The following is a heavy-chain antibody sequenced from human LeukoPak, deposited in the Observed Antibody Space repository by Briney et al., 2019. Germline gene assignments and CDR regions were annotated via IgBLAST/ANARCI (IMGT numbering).Heavy chain of an antibody. CDR2: INQNGGET. CDR1: GFTLSDFW. J-gene: IGHJ4*01. V-gene: IGHV3-7*01. CDR3: ARDGTAPGLYFDL. Sequence: GGSLRLSCAVSGFTLSDFWMNWVRRSPGKGLEWVASINQNGGETSYVDSVKGRFTISRDNPKNSLYLKMSSLRAEDTAVYYCARDGTAPGLYFDLWGQGTLVTVSS. D-gene: IGHD6-13*01.